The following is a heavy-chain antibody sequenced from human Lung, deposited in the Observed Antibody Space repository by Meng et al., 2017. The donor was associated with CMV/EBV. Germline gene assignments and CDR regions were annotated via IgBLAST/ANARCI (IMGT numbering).Heavy chain of an antibody. V-gene: IGHV1-18*01. CDR2: INAYNGDT. D-gene: IGHD1-26*01. Sequence: QAQLVQSGRGVKKPGASVKVSCKASGYTFTNYGITWVRQVPGQGLEWMGWINAYNGDTNYAQTLQGRVTMTTDTSTSTAYMGLRSLRSDDTAVYYCARVEVGITSGDYWGQGTLVTVSS. CDR1: GYTFTNYG. CDR3: ARVEVGITSGDY. J-gene: IGHJ4*02.